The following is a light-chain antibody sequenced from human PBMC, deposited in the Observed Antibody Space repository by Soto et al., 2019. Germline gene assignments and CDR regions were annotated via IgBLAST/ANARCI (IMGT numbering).Light chain of an antibody. CDR1: QSVSSSY. V-gene: IGKV3-20*01. Sequence: EIVLTQSPGTLSLSPGERATLSCRASQSVSSSYLAWYQQKPGQAPRLLIYGASSRATGIPDRFSGSGSGTDFTLTISRLEPEDFAVYYCQQCGSLPEPFGQGTKVDIK. J-gene: IGKJ1*01. CDR3: QQCGSLPEP. CDR2: GAS.